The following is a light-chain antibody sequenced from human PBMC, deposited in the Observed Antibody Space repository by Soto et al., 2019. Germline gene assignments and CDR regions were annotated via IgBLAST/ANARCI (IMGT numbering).Light chain of an antibody. J-gene: IGLJ2*01. Sequence: QSVLTQPPSVSGAPGRRVTISCTGSSSNIGAGYDVHWYQQLPGTAPKLLIYGNSNRPSGVPDRFSGSKSGTSACLAITGLQAEYEADYYCQSYDISRSGWVFGGGTKLTVL. V-gene: IGLV1-40*01. CDR2: GNS. CDR1: SSNIGAGYD. CDR3: QSYDISRSGWV.